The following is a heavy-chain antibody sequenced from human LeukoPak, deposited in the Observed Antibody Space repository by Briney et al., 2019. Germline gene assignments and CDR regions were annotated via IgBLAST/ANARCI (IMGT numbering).Heavy chain of an antibody. Sequence: RASVKVSCKASGGTFSSYAISWVRQAPGQGLEWMGIINPSGGSTSYAQKFQGRVTMTRDTSTSTVYMELSSLRSEDTAVYYCARGYYDFWSGYLGYYYYYMDVWGKGTTVTVSS. J-gene: IGHJ6*03. D-gene: IGHD3-3*01. CDR3: ARGYYDFWSGYLGYYYYYMDV. V-gene: IGHV1-46*03. CDR2: INPSGGST. CDR1: GGTFSSYA.